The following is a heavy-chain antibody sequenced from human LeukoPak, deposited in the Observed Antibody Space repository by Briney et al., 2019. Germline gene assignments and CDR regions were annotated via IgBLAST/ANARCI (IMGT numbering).Heavy chain of an antibody. V-gene: IGHV1-69*04. CDR1: GSTFSSYA. J-gene: IGHJ3*02. D-gene: IGHD5-24*01. Sequence: ASVKVSCKASGSTFSSYAISWVRQAPGQGLEWMGRIIPILGIANYAQKFQGRVTITADKSTSTAYMELSSLRSEDTAVYYCAREVEMATFDAFDIWAKGQWSPSLQ. CDR2: IIPILGIA. CDR3: AREVEMATFDAFDI.